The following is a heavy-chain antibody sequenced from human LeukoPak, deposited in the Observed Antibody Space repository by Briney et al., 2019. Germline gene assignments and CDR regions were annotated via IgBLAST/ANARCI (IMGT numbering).Heavy chain of an antibody. Sequence: GTSVKVSCKASGYAFTDYFLHWVRQAPGQGLEWMGWMNPNNGGTNYAEKFQGRVTMTRDTSISTAYMELSRLRSDDTAVYYCARDDRDVVDTLNDWGQATLVGVCS. J-gene: IGHJ4*02. CDR3: ARDDRDVVDTLND. CDR2: MNPNNGGT. V-gene: IGHV1-2*02. D-gene: IGHD5-12*01. CDR1: GYAFTDYF.